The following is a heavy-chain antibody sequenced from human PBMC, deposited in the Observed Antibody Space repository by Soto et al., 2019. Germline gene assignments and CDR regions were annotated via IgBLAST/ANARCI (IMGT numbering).Heavy chain of an antibody. CDR1: GYTFTSYG. CDR2: ISAYNGNT. V-gene: IGHV1-18*04. CDR3: AIERGYDYVWGSYRYTGDYYYGTDV. D-gene: IGHD3-16*02. J-gene: IGHJ6*02. Sequence: ASVKVSCKASGYTFTSYGISWVRQAPGQGLEWMGWISAYNGNTNYAQKLQGRVTMTTDTSTSTAYMELRSLRSDDTAVYYCAIERGYDYVWGSYRYTGDYYYGTDVWGQGTTVIVSS.